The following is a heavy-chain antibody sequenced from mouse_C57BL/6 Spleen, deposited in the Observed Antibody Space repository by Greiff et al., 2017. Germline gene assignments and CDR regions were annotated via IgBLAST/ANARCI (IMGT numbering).Heavy chain of an antibody. CDR1: GFSLTSYG. CDR2: IWGGGST. CDR3: ATFNCDGFAY. V-gene: IGHV2-6*01. D-gene: IGHD4-1*02. J-gene: IGHJ3*01. Sequence: VQLQQSGPGLVAPSQSLSITCTVSGFSLTSYGVDWVRQSPGKGLEWLGVIWGGGSTNYNSALKSRRSISKDNSKSQVFLKMNSLQTDDTARYYCATFNCDGFAYWGQGTLVTVSA.